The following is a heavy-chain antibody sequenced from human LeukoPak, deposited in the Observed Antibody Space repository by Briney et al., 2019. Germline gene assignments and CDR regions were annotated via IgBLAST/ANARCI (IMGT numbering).Heavy chain of an antibody. D-gene: IGHD6-13*01. V-gene: IGHV3-48*03. Sequence: PGGSLRLSCAASGFTFSSYEMNWVRQAPGKGLEWVSYISGSGSIIYYADSVKGRFAISRDNAKDSLYLQMNSLRVEDTAVYYCARGPGTAAPGTRNFDYWGQGTLVTVSS. CDR3: ARGPGTAAPGTRNFDY. J-gene: IGHJ4*02. CDR2: ISGSGSII. CDR1: GFTFSSYE.